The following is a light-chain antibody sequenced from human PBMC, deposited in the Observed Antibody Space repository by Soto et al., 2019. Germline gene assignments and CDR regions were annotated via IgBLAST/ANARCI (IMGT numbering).Light chain of an antibody. Sequence: QSALTQPPSASGTPGQRVTISCSGSSSNIGSNYVYWYQQLPGTAPRLLIYRDNQRPSGVPDRFSGSKSGTSASPAISGLRSDDEADYYCAAWDDSLVLYVFGTGTKVTVL. V-gene: IGLV1-47*01. CDR3: AAWDDSLVLYV. J-gene: IGLJ1*01. CDR1: SSNIGSNY. CDR2: RDN.